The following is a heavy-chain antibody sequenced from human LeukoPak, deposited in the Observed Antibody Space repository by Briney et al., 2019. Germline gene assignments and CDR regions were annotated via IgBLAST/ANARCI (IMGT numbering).Heavy chain of an antibody. CDR1: GGSMSGHY. V-gene: IGHV4-59*11. Sequence: SETLSLTCTVSGGSMSGHYWSWIRQPPGKGLQWMGFVLYSGSTNYNPSLESRVTISIDTSKNQLSLKLRSVTDADTAVYYCARDRLDWGQGTLVTVSS. CDR3: ARDRLD. CDR2: VLYSGST. J-gene: IGHJ4*02.